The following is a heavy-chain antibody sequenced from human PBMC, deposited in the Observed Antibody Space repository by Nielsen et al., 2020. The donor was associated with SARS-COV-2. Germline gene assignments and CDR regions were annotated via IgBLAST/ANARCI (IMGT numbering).Heavy chain of an antibody. CDR3: ARDSPPAVY. J-gene: IGHJ4*02. V-gene: IGHV3-21*01. Sequence: SVKGRFTISRDNAKNSLYLQMNSLRAEDTAVYYCARDSPPAVYWGQGTLVTVSS. D-gene: IGHD4-11*01.